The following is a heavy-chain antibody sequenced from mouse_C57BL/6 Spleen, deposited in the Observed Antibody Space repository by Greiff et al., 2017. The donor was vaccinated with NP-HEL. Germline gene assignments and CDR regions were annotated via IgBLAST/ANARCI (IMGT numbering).Heavy chain of an antibody. CDR1: GYTFTSYW. CDR3: ARSDGYYLYAMDY. CDR2: IDPSDSET. D-gene: IGHD2-3*01. V-gene: IGHV1-52*01. Sequence: VQLQQPGAELVRPGSSVKLSCKASGYTFTSYWMHWVKQRPIQGLEWIGNIDPSDSETHYNQKFKDKATLTVDKSSSTAYMQLSSLTSEDSAVYYCARSDGYYLYAMDYWGQGTSVTVSS. J-gene: IGHJ4*01.